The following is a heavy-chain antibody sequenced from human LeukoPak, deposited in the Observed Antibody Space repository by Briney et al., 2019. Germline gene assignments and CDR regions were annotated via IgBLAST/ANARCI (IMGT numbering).Heavy chain of an antibody. Sequence: ASETLSLTCTVSGGSISSGGYYWSWIRQHPGKGLEWIGYIYYSGSTNYNPSLKSRVTISVDTSKNQFSLRLSSVTAADTAVYYCARSFGPYYYGMDVWGQGTTVTVSS. CDR1: GGSISSGGYY. D-gene: IGHD3/OR15-3a*01. V-gene: IGHV4-61*08. J-gene: IGHJ6*02. CDR3: ARSFGPYYYGMDV. CDR2: IYYSGST.